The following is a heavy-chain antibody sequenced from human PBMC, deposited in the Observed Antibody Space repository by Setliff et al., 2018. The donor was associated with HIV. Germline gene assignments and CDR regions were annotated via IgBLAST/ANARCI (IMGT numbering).Heavy chain of an antibody. CDR1: GFTFSSYG. Sequence: PGGSLRLSCAASGFTFSSYGMSWVRQAPGKGLEWVSTISGGGGSTIYYADSVKGRFTISRDNAKNSLFLQMNSLRAEDTAVYYFARSSTLPWELPYFDYWGQGTLVTVSS. D-gene: IGHD1-26*01. CDR3: ARSSTLPWELPYFDY. V-gene: IGHV3-48*03. J-gene: IGHJ4*02. CDR2: ISGGGGSTI.